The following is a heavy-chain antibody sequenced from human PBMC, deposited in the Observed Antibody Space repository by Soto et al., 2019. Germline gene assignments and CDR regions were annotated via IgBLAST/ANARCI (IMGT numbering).Heavy chain of an antibody. Sequence: GGSLRLSCAASGFTFSSYGMHWVRQAPGKGLEWVAVISYDGSNKYYADSVKGRFTISRDNSKNTLYLQMNSLRAEDTAVYYCAKDLRQQLVLLLDYWGQGTLVTVSS. CDR2: ISYDGSNK. D-gene: IGHD6-13*01. V-gene: IGHV3-30*18. CDR1: GFTFSSYG. CDR3: AKDLRQQLVLLLDY. J-gene: IGHJ4*02.